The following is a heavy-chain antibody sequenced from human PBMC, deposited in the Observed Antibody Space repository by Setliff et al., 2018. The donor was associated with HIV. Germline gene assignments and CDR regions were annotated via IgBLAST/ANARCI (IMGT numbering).Heavy chain of an antibody. V-gene: IGHV4-30-4*08. D-gene: IGHD1-20*01. J-gene: IGHJ4*02. CDR2: FSYTDEP. CDR3: GRARSSWYNTSPYYFDS. CDR1: GVSVRSGDH. Sequence: SETLSLTCTVSGVSVRSGDHWSWVRQAPGKGLELIGYFSYTDEPYINYLEYFNSSLKSRLGITLHKPRNQFSLKLTSVTAADTAVYYCGRARSSWYNTSPYYFDSWGQGTLVTVSS.